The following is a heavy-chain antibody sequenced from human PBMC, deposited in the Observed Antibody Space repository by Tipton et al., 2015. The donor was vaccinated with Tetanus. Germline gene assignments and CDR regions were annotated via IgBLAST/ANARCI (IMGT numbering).Heavy chain of an antibody. CDR1: GGSIISADHY. D-gene: IGHD2-2*01. CDR3: ARNPSVEKADIIDFFDY. Sequence: TLSLTCTVSGGSIISADHYWSWIRQPPGKGLEWIGSISFDGTTHYNPSLESGVTMSVDTSKNQFSLKLTSVTAADTAVYHCARNPSVEKADIIDFFDYWGLGTLVTVS. J-gene: IGHJ4*02. V-gene: IGHV4-39*01. CDR2: ISFDGTT.